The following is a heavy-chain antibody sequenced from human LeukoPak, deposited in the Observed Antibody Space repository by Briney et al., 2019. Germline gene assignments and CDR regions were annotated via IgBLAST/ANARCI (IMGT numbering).Heavy chain of an antibody. V-gene: IGHV4-38-2*02. J-gene: IGHJ4*02. CDR3: ARDRGLLPFDN. D-gene: IGHD2/OR15-2a*01. CDR2: IYHSGGT. Sequence: SETLSLTCIVSGYSISSGYYWGWIRQPPGKGLEWIGSIYHSGGTYYNLSLKSRVTMSADTSKNQFSLRLSSVTAADTAVYYCARDRGLLPFDNWGQGTLVTVSS. CDR1: GYSISSGYY.